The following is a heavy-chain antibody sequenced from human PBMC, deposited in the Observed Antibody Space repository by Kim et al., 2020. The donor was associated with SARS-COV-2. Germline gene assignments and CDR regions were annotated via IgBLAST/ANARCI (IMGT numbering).Heavy chain of an antibody. CDR3: ASNVAGEVRQCYYYGMDV. CDR1: GGSFSGYY. D-gene: IGHD4-17*01. Sequence: SETLSLTCAVYGGSFSGYYWSWIRQPPGKGLEWIGEINHSGSTNYNPSLKSRVTISVDTSKNQFSLKLSSVTAADTAVYYCASNVAGEVRQCYYYGMDVWGQGTEVTVSA. J-gene: IGHJ6*01. CDR2: INHSGST. V-gene: IGHV4-34*01.